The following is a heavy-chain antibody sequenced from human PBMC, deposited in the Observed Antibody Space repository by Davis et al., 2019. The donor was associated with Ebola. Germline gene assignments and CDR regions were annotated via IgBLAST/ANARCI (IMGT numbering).Heavy chain of an antibody. J-gene: IGHJ4*02. Sequence: GGSLRLSCAASGFTFSSYAMHWVRQAPGKGLEYVSAISSNGGSTYYANSVKGRFTISRDNSKNTLYLQMGSLRAEDTAVYYCARVSFSWGFDYWGQGTLVTVSS. CDR2: ISSNGGST. V-gene: IGHV3-64*01. D-gene: IGHD6-13*01. CDR1: GFTFSSYA. CDR3: ARVSFSWGFDY.